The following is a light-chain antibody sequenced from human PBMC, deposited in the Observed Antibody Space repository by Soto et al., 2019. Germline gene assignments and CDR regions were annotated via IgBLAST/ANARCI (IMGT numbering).Light chain of an antibody. CDR1: STGVGRYNY. Sequence: QSVLTQPASVSGSPGQSITFSCTGTSTGVGRYNYVSWYQQHPGKAPKLMVYDVSNRPSWVSNRFSGSKSGITASLTISGLQAEDEADYYCTSYTSDSTYVFGTGTKVTVL. V-gene: IGLV2-14*01. CDR3: TSYTSDSTYV. J-gene: IGLJ1*01. CDR2: DVS.